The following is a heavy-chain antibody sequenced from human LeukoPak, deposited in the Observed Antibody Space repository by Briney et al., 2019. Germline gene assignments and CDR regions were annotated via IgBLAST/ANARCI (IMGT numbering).Heavy chain of an antibody. D-gene: IGHD3-10*01. CDR3: ARAYYYGSGSYYSFDY. CDR2: IYTSGST. J-gene: IGHJ4*02. CDR1: GGSLSSGSYY. Sequence: SETLSLTCTVSGGSLSSGSYYWSWIRQPAGKGLEWIGRIYTSGSTNYNPSLKSRVTISVDTSKNQFFLKMSSVTAADTAVYYCARAYYYGSGSYYSFDYWGQGTLVTVSS. V-gene: IGHV4-61*02.